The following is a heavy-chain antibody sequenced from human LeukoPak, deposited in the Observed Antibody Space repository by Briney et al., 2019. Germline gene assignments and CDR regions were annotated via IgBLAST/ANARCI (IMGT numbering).Heavy chain of an antibody. D-gene: IGHD4-17*01. CDR3: ATGLDPVTTPSNAWYDP. V-gene: IGHV1-18*01. Sequence: ASVKVSCKASGYTFTSYGFSWVRQAPGQGLEWMGWISAYNGNTNYAQKLQGRVTMTTDTSTSTAYMERRSLRSEDTAVYYCATGLDPVTTPSNAWYDPWGQGTLVTVSS. CDR1: GYTFTSYG. CDR2: ISAYNGNT. J-gene: IGHJ5*02.